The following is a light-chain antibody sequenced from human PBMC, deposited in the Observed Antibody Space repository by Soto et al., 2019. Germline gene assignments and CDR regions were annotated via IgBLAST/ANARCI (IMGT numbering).Light chain of an antibody. V-gene: IGLV1-44*01. J-gene: IGLJ3*02. CDR3: QAYDYSLTAFV. Sequence: QSVLTQPPSASGTPGQRVTISCSGRDSNIGTHTVNWYQQLPGTAPRLLIYGDIQRPSGVPARFSASRSGTSASLAISGLQAEDEADYYCQAYDYSLTAFVFGGGTKLTVL. CDR1: DSNIGTHT. CDR2: GDI.